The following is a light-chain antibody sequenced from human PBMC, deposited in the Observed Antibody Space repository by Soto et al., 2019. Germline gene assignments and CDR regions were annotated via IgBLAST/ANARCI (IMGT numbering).Light chain of an antibody. J-gene: IGLJ3*02. CDR3: DTWYSNTHKV. V-gene: IGLV4-60*02. Sequence: QPVLTQSSSASASLGSSAKLTCILSSGHSTYIIARHQQQPGKAARFLMKLDRSGSYNRGSGVPDRFSGSSSGADSYLTISNLKYEDEREYYCDTWYSNTHKVLRGRTQLTVL. CDR2: LDRSGSY. CDR1: SGHSTYI.